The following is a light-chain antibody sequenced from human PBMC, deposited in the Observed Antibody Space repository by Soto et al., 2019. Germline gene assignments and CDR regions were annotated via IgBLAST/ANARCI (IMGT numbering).Light chain of an antibody. CDR1: QSISSW. Sequence: DIHITHSPSTLSSSVGERVTITCRASQSISSWLAWYQQKPGKAPKLLIYDASSLESGVPSRFSGSGSGTEFTLTISSLQPDDFATYYCQQYNSYSQTFGQGTKVDIK. J-gene: IGKJ1*01. V-gene: IGKV1-5*01. CDR2: DAS. CDR3: QQYNSYSQT.